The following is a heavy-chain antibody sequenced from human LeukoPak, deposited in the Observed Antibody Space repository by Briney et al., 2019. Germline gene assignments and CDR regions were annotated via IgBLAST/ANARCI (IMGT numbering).Heavy chain of an antibody. Sequence: AGGSLRLSCAASGFTFSSYGMSWVRQAPGKGLEWVSAISGSGGSTYYADSVKGRFTISRDNSKNTLYLQMNSLRAEDTAVYYCAKVGDYVWGSYRSVDYWGQGTLVTVSS. CDR1: GFTFSSYG. CDR3: AKVGDYVWGSYRSVDY. V-gene: IGHV3-23*01. D-gene: IGHD3-16*02. J-gene: IGHJ4*02. CDR2: ISGSGGST.